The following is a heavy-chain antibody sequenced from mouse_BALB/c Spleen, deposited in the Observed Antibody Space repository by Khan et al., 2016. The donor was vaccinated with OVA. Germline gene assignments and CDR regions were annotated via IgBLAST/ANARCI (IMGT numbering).Heavy chain of an antibody. CDR3: ACELRGFAY. CDR1: GDSITRGY. V-gene: IGHV3-8*02. J-gene: IGHJ3*01. D-gene: IGHD1-1*01. CDR2: ISYSGNT. Sequence: EVKLLESGPSLVKPSQTLSLTCSVTGDSITRGYWNWIRKFPGNKLDYMGYISYSGNTYCNPSLKSRIAITRDTSKNQYYLQLNSVTTEDTATYYCACELRGFAYWGQGTLVTVSA.